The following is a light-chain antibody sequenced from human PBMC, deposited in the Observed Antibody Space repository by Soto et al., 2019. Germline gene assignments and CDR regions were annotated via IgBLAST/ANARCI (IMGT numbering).Light chain of an antibody. CDR3: ATWDDSLSGRV. CDR1: SSNIGSNY. V-gene: IGLV1-47*02. CDR2: SNN. J-gene: IGLJ3*02. Sequence: QSVLTQPPSASGTPGQMVTISCSGSSSNIGSNYVYWYQHLPGAAPKLLIYSNNQRASGVPDRFSGSKSGTSASLAISRLRCGDKADYYCATWDDSLSGRVFGGGTKLTVL.